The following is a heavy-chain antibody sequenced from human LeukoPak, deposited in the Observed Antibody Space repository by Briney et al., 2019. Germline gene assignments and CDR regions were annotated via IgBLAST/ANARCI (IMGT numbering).Heavy chain of an antibody. V-gene: IGHV3-23*01. D-gene: IGHD5-24*01. CDR1: GFTFSSYA. Sequence: GGPLRLSCAASGFTFSSYAMSWVRQAPGKGLEWVSGISGRGDNTSYADSVKGRFTISRDNSKNTLYLQMNSLRAEDTAVYYCAKRPRWLQFHYWGQGTLVTVSS. CDR3: AKRPRWLQFHY. CDR2: ISGRGDNT. J-gene: IGHJ4*02.